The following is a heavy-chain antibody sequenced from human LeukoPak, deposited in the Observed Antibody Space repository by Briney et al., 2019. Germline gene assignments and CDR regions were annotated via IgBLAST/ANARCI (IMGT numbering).Heavy chain of an antibody. CDR3: ARGYHDILTSYYTYYFDN. CDR1: GFTFNTYS. J-gene: IGHJ4*02. V-gene: IGHV3-21*01. D-gene: IGHD3-9*01. Sequence: GGSLRLSCAASGFTFNTYSMNWVRQAPGKGLEWVSSISSSRGYINYADSVKGRFTISRENAKKSLYLQMNSLRAEDTAVYYCARGYHDILTSYYTYYFDNWGQGTLVTVSS. CDR2: ISSSRGYI.